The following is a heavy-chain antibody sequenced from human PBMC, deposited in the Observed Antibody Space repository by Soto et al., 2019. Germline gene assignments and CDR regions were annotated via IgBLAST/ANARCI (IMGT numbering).Heavy chain of an antibody. J-gene: IGHJ5*02. D-gene: IGHD2-15*01. CDR2: IYWDDDK. CDR1: GFSLSTSGMG. CDR3: AHRRAYCTGGSCYSIWFDP. V-gene: IGHV2-5*02. Sequence: QITLKESGPTLVKPTQTLTLTCTFSGFSLSTSGMGVGWIRQPPGKALEWLALIYWDDDKRYSPSLKSRLTIKKDTSKNQVVLTMTNIDPVDTATYYCAHRRAYCTGGSCYSIWFDPWGQGTLVTVSS.